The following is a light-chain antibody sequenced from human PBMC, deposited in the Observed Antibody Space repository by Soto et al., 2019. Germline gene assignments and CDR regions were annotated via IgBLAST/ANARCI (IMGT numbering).Light chain of an antibody. CDR1: QSISSW. CDR2: KAS. CDR3: QQYNSYPLT. J-gene: IGKJ4*01. V-gene: IGKV1-5*03. Sequence: DIQMTQSPSTLSASVGDRVTITCRASQSISSWLAWYQQKPGKAPNLLIYKASSLESGVPSRFSGSGSGTEVTLTISSLQTDDFATYYCQQYNSYPLTFGGGTKVEIK.